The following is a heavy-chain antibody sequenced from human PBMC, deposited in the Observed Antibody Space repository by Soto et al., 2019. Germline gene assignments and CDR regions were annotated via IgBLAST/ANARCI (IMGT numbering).Heavy chain of an antibody. D-gene: IGHD2-15*01. CDR1: GGSISSGGYY. CDR2: IYYSGST. J-gene: IGHJ5*02. Sequence: KPSETLSLTCTVSGGSISSGGYYWGWIRQHPGKGLEWIGYIYYSGSTYYNPSLKSRVTISVDTSKNQFSLKLSSVTAADTAVYYCAREIHGGHVESDTGNWFDPWGQGTLVTVSS. CDR3: AREIHGGHVESDTGNWFDP. V-gene: IGHV4-31*02.